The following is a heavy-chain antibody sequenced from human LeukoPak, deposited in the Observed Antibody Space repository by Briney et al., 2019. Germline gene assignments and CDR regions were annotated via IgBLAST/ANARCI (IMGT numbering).Heavy chain of an antibody. Sequence: GGSLRLSCAASGLTFSSYNMNWVRQAPGKGLEWVSSISTSSSYIYYADSVKGRFTVSRDNAKNSVYLQMNSLRAEDTAVYYCAREAVVVPAANYYYYYMDVWGKGTTVTVSS. D-gene: IGHD2-2*01. CDR1: GLTFSSYN. V-gene: IGHV3-21*01. CDR3: AREAVVVPAANYYYYYMDV. CDR2: ISTSSSYI. J-gene: IGHJ6*03.